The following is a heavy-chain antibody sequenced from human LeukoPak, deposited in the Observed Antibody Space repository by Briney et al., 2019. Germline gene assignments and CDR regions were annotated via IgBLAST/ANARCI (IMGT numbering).Heavy chain of an antibody. CDR3: ARVLGYCSGGSCYPDEYYFDY. V-gene: IGHV3-64D*06. J-gene: IGHJ4*02. CDR2: ISSNGDNT. D-gene: IGHD2-15*01. Sequence: GGSLRLSCSVSGFTFSTYVMHWVRQAPGKGLEYVSAISSNGDNTYYADSVKGRFTISRDNSKNTLYLQMSSLRADDTAVYYCARVLGYCSGGSCYPDEYYFDYWGQGTLVTVSS. CDR1: GFTFSTYV.